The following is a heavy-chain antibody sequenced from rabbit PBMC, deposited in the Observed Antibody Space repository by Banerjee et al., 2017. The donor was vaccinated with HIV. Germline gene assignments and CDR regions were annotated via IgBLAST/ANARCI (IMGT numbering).Heavy chain of an antibody. D-gene: IGHD4-1*01. J-gene: IGHJ4*01. CDR1: GFSFSNKYV. CDR2: INTSSANS. CDR3: ARDLAGVICWNFDL. Sequence: QEQLEESGGDLVKPEGSLTLTCTASGFSFSNKYVMCWVRQAPGKGLEWIASINTSSANSVCATWARCRFTISKTSWTTVTLQMTSLTAADTATSFCARDLAGVICWNFDLWGPGTLVTVS. V-gene: IGHV1S45*01.